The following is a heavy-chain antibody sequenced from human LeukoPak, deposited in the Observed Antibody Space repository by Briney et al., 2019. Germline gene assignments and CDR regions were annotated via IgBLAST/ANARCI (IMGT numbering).Heavy chain of an antibody. CDR2: INPDSGGT. CDR1: GYTFTGYY. CDR3: ARGDTYIWKSPFDY. D-gene: IGHD5-24*01. V-gene: IGHV1-2*04. J-gene: IGHJ4*02. Sequence: GASVKVSCRASGYTFTGYYMSWVRQAPGQGLEWMGWINPDSGGTHYAQNFQGWVTMTRDTSISTAYMELSRLRSDDTAVYYCARGDTYIWKSPFDYWGQGTLVTVSS.